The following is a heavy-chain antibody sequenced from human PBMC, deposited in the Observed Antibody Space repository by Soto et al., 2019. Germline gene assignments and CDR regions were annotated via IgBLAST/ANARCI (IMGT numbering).Heavy chain of an antibody. D-gene: IGHD1-26*01. J-gene: IGHJ5*02. CDR1: GSSISSGGYS. CDR2: IYYSGST. CDR3: ATQEVGGSYVYTFDP. Sequence: SETLSLTCAVSGSSISSGGYSWSWIRQPPGKGQEWIGSIYYSGSTYYNPSLKSRVTISVDTSKNQFSLKLSSVTAADTAVYYCATQEVGGSYVYTFDPWGQGTLVTVSS. V-gene: IGHV4-30-2*03.